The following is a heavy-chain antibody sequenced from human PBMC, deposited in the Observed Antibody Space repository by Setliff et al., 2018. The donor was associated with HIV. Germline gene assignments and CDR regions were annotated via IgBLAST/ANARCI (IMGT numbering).Heavy chain of an antibody. V-gene: IGHV4-39*01. J-gene: IGHJ4*02. CDR3: ARHSPSDY. CDR2: ISSSGNT. CDR1: GGSISSTSYY. Sequence: SETLSLTCTVSGGSISSTSYYWGWIRQPPGTGLEWIGSISSSGNTYYNPSLKSRVTTSVDTSKNQFSLKLSSVTAADTAVYYCARHSPSDYWGQGTLVTVSS.